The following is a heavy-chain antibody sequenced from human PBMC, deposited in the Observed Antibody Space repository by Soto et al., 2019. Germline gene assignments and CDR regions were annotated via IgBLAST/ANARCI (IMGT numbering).Heavy chain of an antibody. V-gene: IGHV1-58*01. D-gene: IGHD1-26*01. CDR3: AAVGSSGSYLRGGLEY. CDR2: IVVGSGNT. Sequence: ASVKVSCKASGFTFTSSAVQWVRQARGQRLEWIGWIVVGSGNTNYAQKFQERVTITRDMSTSTAYMELSSLRSEDTAVYYCAAVGSSGSYLRGGLEYWGQGTLVTVSS. J-gene: IGHJ4*02. CDR1: GFTFTSSA.